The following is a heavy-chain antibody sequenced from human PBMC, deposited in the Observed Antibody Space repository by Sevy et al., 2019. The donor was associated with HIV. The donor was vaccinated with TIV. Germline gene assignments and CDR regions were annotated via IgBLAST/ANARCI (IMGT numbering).Heavy chain of an antibody. D-gene: IGHD3-22*01. CDR3: ARERVKPSSYYYPTSGYYYDDY. V-gene: IGHV4-31*03. CDR1: GGSISSGGYY. J-gene: IGHJ4*02. CDR2: IYYSGST. Sequence: SETLSLTCTVSGGSISSGGYYWSWIRQHPGKGLEWIGYIYYSGSTYYNPSLKSRVTISVDTSENQFSLKLSSVTAADTALYYCARERVKPSSYYYPTSGYYYDDYWGQGTLVTVSS.